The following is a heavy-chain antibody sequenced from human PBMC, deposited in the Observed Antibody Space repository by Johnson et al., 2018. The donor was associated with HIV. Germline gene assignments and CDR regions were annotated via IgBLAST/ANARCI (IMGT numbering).Heavy chain of an antibody. D-gene: IGHD2/OR15-2a*01. J-gene: IGHJ3*01. Sequence: QVQLMESGGGVVQPGRSLILSCAASGFIFSSYGMHWVRQAPGKGLEWVAVISSYGAEKHYGDSVRGRFTISRTNSRNTLSLQMNSLTSDDTSIYYCVRGSLIDDSFPEWGQGTTVLVSS. V-gene: IGHV3-30*03. CDR3: VRGSLIDDSFPE. CDR1: GFIFSSYG. CDR2: ISSYGAEK.